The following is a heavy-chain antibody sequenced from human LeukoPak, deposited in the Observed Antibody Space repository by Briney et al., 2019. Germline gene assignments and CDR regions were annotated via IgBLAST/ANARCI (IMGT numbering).Heavy chain of an antibody. CDR1: GGPISSYY. V-gene: IGHV4-4*09. J-gene: IGHJ5*02. CDR2: IYTSGST. D-gene: IGHD6-13*01. Sequence: SETLSLTCTVSGGPISSYYWSWIRQPPGKGLEWIGYIYTSGSTNYNPSLKSRVTISVDTSKNQFSLKLSFVTAADTAVYYCARGIAAAGTGPWGQGTLVTVSS. CDR3: ARGIAAAGTGP.